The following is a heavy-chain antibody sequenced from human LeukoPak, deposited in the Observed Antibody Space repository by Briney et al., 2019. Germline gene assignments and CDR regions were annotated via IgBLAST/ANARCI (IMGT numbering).Heavy chain of an antibody. CDR2: ISGSGNST. CDR3: AKDPTIFWRYYFDY. V-gene: IGHV3-23*01. CDR1: GFTFSSYG. J-gene: IGHJ4*02. D-gene: IGHD3-3*01. Sequence: GGSLRLSCAASGFTFSSYGMHWVRQAPGKGLEWVSAISGSGNSTYYADSVKGRFTISRDNSKNTLYLQMNSLRAEDTAVYYCAKDPTIFWRYYFDYWGQGTLVTVSS.